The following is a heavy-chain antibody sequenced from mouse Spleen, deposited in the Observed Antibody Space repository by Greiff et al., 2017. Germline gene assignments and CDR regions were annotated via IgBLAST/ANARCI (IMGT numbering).Heavy chain of an antibody. V-gene: IGHV5-9-3*01. D-gene: IGHD2-2*01. CDR3: ARQLWLRQYSFAY. Sequence: EVQLVESGGGLVKPGGSLKLSCAASGFTFSSYAMSWVRQTPEKRLEWVATISSGGSYTDYPDRVKGRVTISRDNAKNTLYLQMSSLRSEDTAMYYCARQLWLRQYSFAYWGQGTPLTVSS. J-gene: IGHJ2*01. CDR2: ISSGGSYT. CDR1: GFTFSSYA.